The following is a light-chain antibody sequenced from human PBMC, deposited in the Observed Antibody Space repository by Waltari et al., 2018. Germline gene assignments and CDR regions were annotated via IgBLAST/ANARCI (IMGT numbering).Light chain of an antibody. V-gene: IGKV4-1*01. Sequence: DIVMTQSPDSLAVSLGERATINCKSSQSVLYRSDNKNYLGWYQQKPGLPPKLLIYWASTRESGVPDRFSGSGSGTDFTLTISRLQAEDVAVYYCQQYYSSPVTFGQGTRLEIK. CDR2: WAS. J-gene: IGKJ5*01. CDR3: QQYYSSPVT. CDR1: QSVLYRSDNKNY.